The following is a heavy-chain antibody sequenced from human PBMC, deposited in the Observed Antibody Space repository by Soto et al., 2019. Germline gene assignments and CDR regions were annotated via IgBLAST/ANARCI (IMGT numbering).Heavy chain of an antibody. Sequence: GASVKVSCKASGGTFSSYAISWVRQAPGQGLEWMGGIIPIFGTANYAQKFQGRVTITADESTSTAYMELSSLRSEDTAVYYCARVYCGGDCRYFYYYGMDVWGQGTTVTVSS. V-gene: IGHV1-69*13. CDR1: GGTFSSYA. CDR2: IIPIFGTA. D-gene: IGHD2-21*02. J-gene: IGHJ6*02. CDR3: ARVYCGGDCRYFYYYGMDV.